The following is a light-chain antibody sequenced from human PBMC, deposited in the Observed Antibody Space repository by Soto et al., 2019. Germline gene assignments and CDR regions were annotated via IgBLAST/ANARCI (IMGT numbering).Light chain of an antibody. V-gene: IGKV3-20*01. Sequence: EVVLTQSPGTLSLSPGERATLSCRASQTVTTTYLGWYQQKPGQAPRLLIYGASSRATGIPDRFSGSGSGTDFTLTISRLEPEDFAVYYCQQYAGSPWTFGQGTKVDIK. CDR2: GAS. CDR3: QQYAGSPWT. J-gene: IGKJ1*01. CDR1: QTVTTTY.